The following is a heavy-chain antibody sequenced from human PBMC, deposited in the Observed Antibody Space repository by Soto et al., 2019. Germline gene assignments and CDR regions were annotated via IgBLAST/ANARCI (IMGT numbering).Heavy chain of an antibody. CDR1: GFTFSAYW. V-gene: IGHV3-74*01. Sequence: GSLRLSCAVSGFTFSAYWMHWVRQVPGKGLTWVSRISDDGSTATYADSVKGRFIISRDNAKNTLYLEMNTLRADDSGLYYCARGPRVSSTGTGAHWGRGTLVTVSS. J-gene: IGHJ4*02. D-gene: IGHD1-1*01. CDR2: ISDDGSTA. CDR3: ARGPRVSSTGTGAH.